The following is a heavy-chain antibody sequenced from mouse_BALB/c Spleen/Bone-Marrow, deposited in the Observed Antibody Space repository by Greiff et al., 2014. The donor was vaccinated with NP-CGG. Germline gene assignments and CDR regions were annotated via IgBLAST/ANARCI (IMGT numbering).Heavy chain of an antibody. V-gene: IGHV1S130*01. D-gene: IGHD2-14*01. J-gene: IGHJ2*01. CDR3: ASHHGYACYFDV. CDR1: GYTFTSYW. CDR2: IDPTSAYT. Sequence: VQLQQSGAVLVRPGASVKLSCKASGYTFTSYWMHWVKQRPGQGLEWIGEIDPTSAYTNYNEKFKGKATLTVDTSSSTAYMHLTSLTSEDSAFDSCASHHGYACYFDVWGEGTTLTVSS.